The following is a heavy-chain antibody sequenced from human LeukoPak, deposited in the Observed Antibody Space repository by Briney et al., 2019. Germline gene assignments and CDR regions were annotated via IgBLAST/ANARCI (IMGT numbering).Heavy chain of an antibody. CDR3: ATSQIWFGELSAPFDY. CDR1: GFTVSSYW. D-gene: IGHD3-10*01. Sequence: GGSLRLSCAASGFTVSSYWMTWVRQAPGKGLEYVSRISTYGGSTYHANSVKGRFTISRDNSKNTLYLQMGSLRTEDMAVYYCATSQIWFGELSAPFDYWGQGTLVTVSS. V-gene: IGHV3-64*01. CDR2: ISTYGGST. J-gene: IGHJ4*02.